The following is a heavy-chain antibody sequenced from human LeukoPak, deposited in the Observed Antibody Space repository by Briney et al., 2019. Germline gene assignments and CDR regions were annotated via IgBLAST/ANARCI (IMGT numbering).Heavy chain of an antibody. CDR1: GGSISSSSYY. J-gene: IGHJ4*02. CDR3: AREFRGYYYDSSGTIDY. CDR2: IYYSGST. D-gene: IGHD3-22*01. Sequence: SETLSLTCTVSGGSISSSSYYWGWIRQPPGKGLVWIGSIYYSGSTYYNPSLKSRVTISVDTSKHHFSLKLSSVTAADTAVYYCAREFRGYYYDSSGTIDYWGQGTLVTVSS. V-gene: IGHV4-39*02.